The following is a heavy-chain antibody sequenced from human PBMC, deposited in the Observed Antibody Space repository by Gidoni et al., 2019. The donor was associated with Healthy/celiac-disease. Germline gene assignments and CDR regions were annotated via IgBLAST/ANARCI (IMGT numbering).Heavy chain of an antibody. V-gene: IGHV1-69*01. CDR3: ARGGITMVRGVSYYYYYGMDV. J-gene: IGHJ6*02. CDR1: GGTFSSYA. CDR2: IIPIFGTA. D-gene: IGHD3-10*01. Sequence: QVQLVQSGAEVKKPGSSVKVSCKASGGTFSSYAISWVRQAPGQGREWMGGIIPIFGTAKYAQKCQGRVTITADESTSTAYMELSSLRSEDTAVYYCARGGITMVRGVSYYYYYGMDVWGQGTTVTVSS.